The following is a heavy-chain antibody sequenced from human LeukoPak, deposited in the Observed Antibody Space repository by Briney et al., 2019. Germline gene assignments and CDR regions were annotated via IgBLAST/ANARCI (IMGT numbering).Heavy chain of an antibody. J-gene: IGHJ6*03. Sequence: ASVKVSCKASGYTFTGYYMHWVRQAPGQGLEWMGWINPNSGDTNYAQKFQDRVTMTRDTSISTAYMELSRLRSGDTAVYYCARGVTGIYYYYYMDVWGKGTTVTVSS. CDR2: INPNSGDT. CDR1: GYTFTGYY. V-gene: IGHV1-2*02. D-gene: IGHD6-13*01. CDR3: ARGVTGIYYYYYMDV.